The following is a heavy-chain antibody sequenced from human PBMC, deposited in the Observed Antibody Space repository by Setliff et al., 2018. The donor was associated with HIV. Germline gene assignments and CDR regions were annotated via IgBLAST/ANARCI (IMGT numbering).Heavy chain of an antibody. CDR1: GGSFSGYY. Sequence: SETLSLTCTVYGGSFSGYYWSWIRQPPGMGLEWIGEINQSGNTNYNPSLKSRVTISADPSKNQFSLKLSSVTAADTAVYYCARGGCRETYWENYWGQGTPVTV. CDR3: ARGGCRETYWENY. J-gene: IGHJ4*02. CDR2: INQSGNT. V-gene: IGHV4-34*01. D-gene: IGHD1-26*01.